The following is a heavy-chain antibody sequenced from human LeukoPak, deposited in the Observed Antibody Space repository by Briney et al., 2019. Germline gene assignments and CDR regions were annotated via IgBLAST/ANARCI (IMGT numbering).Heavy chain of an antibody. V-gene: IGHV3-48*02. CDR3: VRQVNDYYGGKSGLDY. Sequence: GGSLRLSCAASGFIFSDFDMNWVRQAPGKGLEWVSSISTGSRTISYADSVKGRFTISRDSAKNSLNLQMNSLRDEDTAVYYCVRQVNDYYGGKSGLDYWGQGTPVTVSS. D-gene: IGHD4-23*01. CDR2: ISTGSRTI. CDR1: GFIFSDFD. J-gene: IGHJ4*02.